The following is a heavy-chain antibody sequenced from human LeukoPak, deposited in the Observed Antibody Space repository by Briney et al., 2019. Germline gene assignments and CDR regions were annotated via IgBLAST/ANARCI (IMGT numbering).Heavy chain of an antibody. J-gene: IGHJ3*02. CDR2: IYYSGST. D-gene: IGHD5-12*01. V-gene: IGHV4-59*08. CDR1: GGSISSYY. Sequence: PSETLSLTCTVSGGSISSYYWSWIRQPPGKGLEWIGYIYYSGSTNYNPSLKSRVTISVDTSKNQFSLKLSSVTAADTAVYYCARHGGYSGYDYAFDIWGQGTMVTVSS. CDR3: ARHGGYSGYDYAFDI.